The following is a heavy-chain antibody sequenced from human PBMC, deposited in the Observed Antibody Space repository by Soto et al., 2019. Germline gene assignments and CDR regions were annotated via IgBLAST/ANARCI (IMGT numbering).Heavy chain of an antibody. Sequence: ESLKISWKGSGYSFSGYWITWVRQKPGKGLEWMGRIDPSDSQTYYSPSFRGHVTISATKSITTVFLQWSSLRASDTAMYYCARQIYDSDTGPNFQYYFDSWGQGTPVTVSS. CDR3: ARQIYDSDTGPNFQYYFDS. D-gene: IGHD3-22*01. CDR2: IDPSDSQT. J-gene: IGHJ4*02. V-gene: IGHV5-10-1*01. CDR1: GYSFSGYW.